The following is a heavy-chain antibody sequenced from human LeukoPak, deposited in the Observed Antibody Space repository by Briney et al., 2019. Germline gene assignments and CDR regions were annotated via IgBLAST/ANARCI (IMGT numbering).Heavy chain of an antibody. CDR3: ARNIPDWGTFDY. D-gene: IGHD2/OR15-2a*01. V-gene: IGHV3-48*03. J-gene: IGHJ4*02. CDR1: GFTFSSYE. CDR2: ISSSGSTI. Sequence: GGSLRLSCAASGFTFSSYEMNWVRQAPGKGLEWVSYISSSGSTIYYADSVKGRFTISRDNAKNSLYLQMNSLRAEDTAVYYCARNIPDWGTFDYWGQGTLVTVSS.